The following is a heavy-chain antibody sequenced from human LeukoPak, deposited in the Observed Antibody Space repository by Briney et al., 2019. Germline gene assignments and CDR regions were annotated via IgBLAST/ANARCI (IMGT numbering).Heavy chain of an antibody. V-gene: IGHV4-59*01. D-gene: IGHD3-16*02. Sequence: PSETLSLTCTVSGGSISSYYWSWIRQPPGEGLEWIGYIYYSGSTNYNPSLTSRVTISVDTSKNQFSLNLSSVTAADTAVYYCARSFRSSEGFAYWGQGTLVTVSS. CDR2: IYYSGST. J-gene: IGHJ4*02. CDR1: GGSISSYY. CDR3: ARSFRSSEGFAY.